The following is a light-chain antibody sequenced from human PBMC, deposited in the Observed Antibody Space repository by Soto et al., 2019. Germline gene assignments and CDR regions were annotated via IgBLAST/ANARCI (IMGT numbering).Light chain of an antibody. CDR2: EDN. V-gene: IGLV6-57*02. CDR1: SGSIASNY. Sequence: NFMPTQPHSVSESPGKTVIISCTGSSGSIASNYVQWYQQRPGSAPTTVIYEDNQRPSGVPDRFSGSIDSSSNSASLTISGLKNEDEADYYCQSFDGSTVVFGGGTKLTVL. J-gene: IGLJ2*01. CDR3: QSFDGSTVV.